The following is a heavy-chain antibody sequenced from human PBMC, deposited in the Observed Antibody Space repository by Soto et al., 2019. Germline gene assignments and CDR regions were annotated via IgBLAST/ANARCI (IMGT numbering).Heavy chain of an antibody. CDR3: ARGNALYDY. CDR2: IRSSDNTR. Sequence: PGGSLRLSCAVSGFSFSDYYMSWIRQAPGKGLEWVSYIRSSDNTRYYADSVKGRFTISRDNAKNSLYLQMNSLRAEDTAVYYCARGNALYDYWGKGTLVTVSS. J-gene: IGHJ4*02. V-gene: IGHV3-11*01. CDR1: GFSFSDYY. D-gene: IGHD2-2*01.